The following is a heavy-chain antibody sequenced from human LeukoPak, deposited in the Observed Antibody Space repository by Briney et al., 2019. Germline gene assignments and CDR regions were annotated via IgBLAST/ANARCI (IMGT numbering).Heavy chain of an antibody. Sequence: GGSLRLSCLASGFTFSIYTMNWVRQVPGKGLEWVSSISTGSTYIHYRDSVKGRFTISRDDAKNSLYLQMSSLRAGDTAVYFCTRELVSDYWGQGTLVTVSS. D-gene: IGHD3-3*02. J-gene: IGHJ4*02. V-gene: IGHV3-21*06. CDR2: ISTGSTYI. CDR3: TRELVSDY. CDR1: GFTFSIYT.